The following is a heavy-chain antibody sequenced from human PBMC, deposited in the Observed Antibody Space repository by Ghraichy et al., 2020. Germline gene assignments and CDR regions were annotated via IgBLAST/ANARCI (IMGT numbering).Heavy chain of an antibody. Sequence: SCAASGFTFDDYTMHWVRQAPGKGLEWVSLISWDGGSTYYADSVKGRFTISRDNSKNSLYLQMNSLRTEDTALYYCAKDMGITGTTLGIDYWGQGTLVTVSS. CDR3: AKDMGITGTTLGIDY. CDR1: GFTFDDYT. CDR2: ISWDGGST. V-gene: IGHV3-43*01. J-gene: IGHJ4*02. D-gene: IGHD1-20*01.